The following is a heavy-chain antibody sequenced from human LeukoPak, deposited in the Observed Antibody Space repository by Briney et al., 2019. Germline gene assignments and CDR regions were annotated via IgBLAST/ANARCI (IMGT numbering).Heavy chain of an antibody. CDR1: GYTFTDYG. J-gene: IGHJ6*03. CDR2: ISAYNGDT. V-gene: IGHV1-18*01. D-gene: IGHD1-26*01. Sequence: ASVKVSCKASGYTFTDYGISWVRQAPGQGLEWMGWISAYNGDTNYAQKFQGRVTMTTDTSTNTAYMELRSLRSDDTAVYYCARPAERHLQNYMDVWGKGTTVTVSS. CDR3: ARPAERHLQNYMDV.